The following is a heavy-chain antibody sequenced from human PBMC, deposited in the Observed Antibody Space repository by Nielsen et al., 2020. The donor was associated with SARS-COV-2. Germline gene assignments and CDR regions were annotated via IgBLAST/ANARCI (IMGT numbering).Heavy chain of an antibody. CDR1: GFTFSTYS. J-gene: IGHJ6*02. Sequence: GESLKISCAASGFTFSTYSMNWVRQAPGKGLQWVSYISSGSSTIYYADSVKGRFTISRDNSKNTLYLQMNSLRAEDTAVYYCARDPMVRGVVVALGGMDVWGQGTTVTVSS. CDR3: ARDPMVRGVVVALGGMDV. D-gene: IGHD3-10*01. V-gene: IGHV3-48*01. CDR2: ISSGSSTI.